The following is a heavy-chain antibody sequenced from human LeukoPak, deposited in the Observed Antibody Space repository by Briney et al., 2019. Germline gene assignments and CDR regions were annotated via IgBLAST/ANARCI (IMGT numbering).Heavy chain of an antibody. D-gene: IGHD3-3*01. V-gene: IGHV3-48*01. CDR3: ARGIRFLEWEVDY. CDR2: ISSSSSTI. CDR1: GFTFSSYS. J-gene: IGHJ4*02. Sequence: GGSLRLSCAASGFTFSSYSMNWVRQTPGKGLEWVSYISSSSSTIYYADSVKGRFTISRDNAKNSLYLQMNSLRAEDTAVYYCARGIRFLEWEVDYWGQGTLVTVSS.